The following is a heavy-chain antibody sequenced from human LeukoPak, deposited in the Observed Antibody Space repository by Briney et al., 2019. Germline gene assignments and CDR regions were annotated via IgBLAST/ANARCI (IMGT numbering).Heavy chain of an antibody. CDR1: GLTFSNYG. V-gene: IGHV3-30*03. J-gene: IGHJ6*03. D-gene: IGHD2-2*01. CDR2: ISFDGSDK. Sequence: GRSLRLSCAVSGLTFSNYGMHWVRQAPGKGLEWVGVISFDGSDKYYGDSVKGRFTISRDNSKNTLYLQMNGLRAEDTAVYYCARTSPTDLITYYYYYMDVWGKGTTVTVSS. CDR3: ARTSPTDLITYYYYYMDV.